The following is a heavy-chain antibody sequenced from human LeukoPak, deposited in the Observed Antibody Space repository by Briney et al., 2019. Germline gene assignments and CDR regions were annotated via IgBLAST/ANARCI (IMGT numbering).Heavy chain of an antibody. D-gene: IGHD3-10*01. J-gene: IGHJ4*02. CDR3: ARDGPPRGIDC. CDR2: IYYGGII. Sequence: PSETLSLTCTVSGGSISSYYWSWIRQPPGKGLEWIGYIYYGGIINYNPSLKSRVTTSLDTFKNQFSLKLSSVTAADTAVYYCARDGPPRGIDCWGQGTLVTVSS. CDR1: GGSISSYY. V-gene: IGHV4-59*01.